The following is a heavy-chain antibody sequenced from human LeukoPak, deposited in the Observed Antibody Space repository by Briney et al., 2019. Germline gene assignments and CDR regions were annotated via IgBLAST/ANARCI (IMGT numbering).Heavy chain of an antibody. Sequence: GGSLRLSCAASGFTFSSYSMNWVRQAPGKGLEWVSSISSSSSYIYYADSVKGRFTISRDNAKNSLYLQMNSLRAEDTAVYYCVVLHYDILTGCPNWFDPWGQGTLVTVSS. V-gene: IGHV3-21*01. D-gene: IGHD3-9*01. J-gene: IGHJ5*02. CDR1: GFTFSSYS. CDR2: ISSSSSYI. CDR3: VVLHYDILTGCPNWFDP.